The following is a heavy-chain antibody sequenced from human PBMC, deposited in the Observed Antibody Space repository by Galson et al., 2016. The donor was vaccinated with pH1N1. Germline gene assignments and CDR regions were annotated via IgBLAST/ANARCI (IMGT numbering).Heavy chain of an antibody. V-gene: IGHV1-69*06. J-gene: IGHJ4*02. CDR1: GGTFRSYA. Sequence: SVKVSCKASGGTFRSYAISWVRQAPGQGLEWMGGITALFGTANYAQKFQGRVTISENKSTSTVYMDLRSLGSEDTAVYYCAGNIASYYVTYFERWGQGTLVTVSS. D-gene: IGHD1-26*01. CDR3: AGNIASYYVTYFER. CDR2: ITALFGTA.